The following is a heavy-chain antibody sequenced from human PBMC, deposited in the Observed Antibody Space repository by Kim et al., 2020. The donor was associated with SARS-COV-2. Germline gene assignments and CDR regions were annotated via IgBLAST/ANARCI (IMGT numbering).Heavy chain of an antibody. Sequence: SETLSLTCAVSGGSISSGGYSWSWIRQPPGKGLEWIGYIYYSGSTYYNPSLKSRVTISVDRSKNQFSLKLSSVTAADTAVYYCARGGGITMVRGVIWWFDPWGQGTLVTVSS. V-gene: IGHV4-30-2*01. D-gene: IGHD3-10*01. CDR1: GGSISSGGYS. CDR2: IYYSGST. CDR3: ARGGGITMVRGVIWWFDP. J-gene: IGHJ5*02.